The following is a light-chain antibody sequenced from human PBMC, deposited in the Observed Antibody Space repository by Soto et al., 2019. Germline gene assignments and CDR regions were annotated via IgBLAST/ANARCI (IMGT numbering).Light chain of an antibody. V-gene: IGKV3-15*01. Sequence: EIVMTQSPATLSVSPGERATLSCRASQSVASNLAWYQQKPGQAPRLLISGASTRATGIPARFSGSESGTEFTLIISSLQSEDFAVYYCQQYNNWPPTFGQGTKVDIK. J-gene: IGKJ1*01. CDR1: QSVASN. CDR2: GAS. CDR3: QQYNNWPPT.